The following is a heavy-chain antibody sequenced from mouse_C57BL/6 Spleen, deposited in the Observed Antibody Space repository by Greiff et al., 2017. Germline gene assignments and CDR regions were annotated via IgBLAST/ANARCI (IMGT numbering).Heavy chain of an antibody. CDR3: TTWDYAMDY. J-gene: IGHJ4*01. CDR2: IDPENGDT. Sequence: VQLQQSGAELVRPGASVKLSCTASGFNIKDDYMHWVKQRPEQGLEWIGWIDPENGDTEYASKFQGKATITADPSSNTAYLQLSSLTSEDADVYYCTTWDYAMDYWGQGTSVTVSS. CDR1: GFNIKDDY. V-gene: IGHV14-4*01.